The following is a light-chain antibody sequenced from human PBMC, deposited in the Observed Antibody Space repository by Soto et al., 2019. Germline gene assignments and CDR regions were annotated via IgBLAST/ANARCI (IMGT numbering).Light chain of an antibody. J-gene: IGKJ2*01. CDR3: QQSRTTPYT. V-gene: IGKV1-39*01. CDR2: SAS. Sequence: DIQMTQSPSSLSASVGNRVTTTCGASQGIGTFLTWFQQKPGKAPRLLIYSASSLQSGFPSRFSGSGSGTDFTLTISSLQPEDFATYFCQQSRTTPYTFGQGTKVEI. CDR1: QGIGTF.